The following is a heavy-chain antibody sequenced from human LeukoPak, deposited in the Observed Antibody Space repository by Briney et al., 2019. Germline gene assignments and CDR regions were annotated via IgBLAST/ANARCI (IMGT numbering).Heavy chain of an antibody. D-gene: IGHD6-13*01. V-gene: IGHV3-74*01. CDR2: VNNDGSTT. Sequence: GGSLRLSCAASGFTFSSYWMHWVRQAPGKGLVWVSRVNNDGSTTSYADSVRGRFTISRDNTKNTLYLQMNTLRAEDTAVYFCLAAAGTIGWGQGTLVTVSS. J-gene: IGHJ4*02. CDR3: LAAAGTIG. CDR1: GFTFSSYW.